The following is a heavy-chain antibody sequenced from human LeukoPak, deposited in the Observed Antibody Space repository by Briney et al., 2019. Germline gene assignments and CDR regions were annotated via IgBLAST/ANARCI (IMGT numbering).Heavy chain of an antibody. CDR2: IRYDGSNK. J-gene: IGHJ6*03. D-gene: IGHD2/OR15-2a*01. Sequence: PGGSLRLSCAASGFTFSSYGMHWVRQAPGKGLEWVAFIRYDGSNKYYADSVKGRFTISRDNSKNTLYLQMNSLRAEDTAVYYCAKEGGAYFDYMDVWGKGTTVTVSS. V-gene: IGHV3-30*02. CDR3: AKEGGAYFDYMDV. CDR1: GFTFSSYG.